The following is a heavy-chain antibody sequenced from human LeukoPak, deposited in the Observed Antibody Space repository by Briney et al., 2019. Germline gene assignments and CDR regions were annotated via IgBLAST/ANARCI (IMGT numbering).Heavy chain of an antibody. D-gene: IGHD3-22*01. V-gene: IGHV1-2*02. J-gene: IGHJ3*02. CDR3: WVVITHDAFDI. CDR2: INPNSGGT. CDR1: GYTFTGYY. Sequence: ASVKVSCKASGYTFTGYYMHWVRQAPGQGLEWMGWINPNSGGTNYAQKFQGRVTMTRDTSISTAYMELSRLRSDDTAVYYCWVVITHDAFDIWGQGTMVIVSS.